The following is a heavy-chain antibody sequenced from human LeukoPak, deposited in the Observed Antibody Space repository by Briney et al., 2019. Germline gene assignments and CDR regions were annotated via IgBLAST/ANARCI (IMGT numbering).Heavy chain of an antibody. Sequence: SETLSLTCTVSGGSISSYYWSWIRQAPGKGLELIGNIYYSGSTNYNPSLKSRVTISVDTSKNQFSLKLSSVTAADTAVYYCAREMGYCSSTSCLNYYFDYWGQGTLVTVSS. D-gene: IGHD2-2*01. CDR1: GGSISSYY. J-gene: IGHJ4*02. CDR3: AREMGYCSSTSCLNYYFDY. V-gene: IGHV4-59*01. CDR2: IYYSGST.